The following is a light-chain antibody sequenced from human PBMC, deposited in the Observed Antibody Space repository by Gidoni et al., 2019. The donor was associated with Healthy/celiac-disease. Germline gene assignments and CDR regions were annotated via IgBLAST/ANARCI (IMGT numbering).Light chain of an antibody. Sequence: SVLTHPPSASGTPGQRVTISCSGSSSHIGSNYVYWYQQLPGTAPKLLIYRNNQRPSGVPDRFSGSKSGTSASLAISGLRSEDEADYYCAAWDDSLSGPVFGGGTKLTVL. V-gene: IGLV1-47*01. CDR1: SSHIGSNY. CDR2: RNN. CDR3: AAWDDSLSGPV. J-gene: IGLJ2*01.